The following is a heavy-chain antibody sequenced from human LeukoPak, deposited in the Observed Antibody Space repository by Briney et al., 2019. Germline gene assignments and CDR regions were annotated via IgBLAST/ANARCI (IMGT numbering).Heavy chain of an antibody. CDR2: IYTSGTT. Sequence: PSETLSLTCTASGGSISTFFLNWIRPPAGKGLEWVGRIYTSGTTNYNAPLKSRVTMSVDTSKNQFSLKLSSVTAADTAVYYCARENYGGLLFDYWGQGTLVTVSS. D-gene: IGHD4/OR15-4a*01. V-gene: IGHV4-4*07. CDR3: ARENYGGLLFDY. J-gene: IGHJ4*02. CDR1: GGSISTFF.